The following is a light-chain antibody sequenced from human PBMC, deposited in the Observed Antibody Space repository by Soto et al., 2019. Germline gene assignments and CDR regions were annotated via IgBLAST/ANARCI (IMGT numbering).Light chain of an antibody. CDR3: KKYSSPPRT. V-gene: IGKV3-20*01. CDR2: GAS. J-gene: IGKJ1*01. CDR1: QSVSSY. Sequence: EIVLTQSPGSLSLSPGERATLSCRASQSVSSYLAWYQQKPGQAPRLLISGASSRATGFPDRFSGSGSGTDFSLTISRLEPEDSAVYYCKKYSSPPRTFGQGTKVDIK.